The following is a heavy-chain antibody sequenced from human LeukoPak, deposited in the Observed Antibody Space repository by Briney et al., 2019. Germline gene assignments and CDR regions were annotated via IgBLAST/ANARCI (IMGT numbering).Heavy chain of an antibody. CDR2: VYGGGNT. D-gene: IGHD5-24*01. CDR1: GFTVANDR. J-gene: IGHJ4*02. CDR3: VRERFGAIVEN. V-gene: IGHV3-53*01. Sequence: GSLRLSCAASGFTVANDRMSWVRQAPGKGLEWVSTVYGGGNTAYADSVKGRFTISRDTSKNTLLLQMNSLRAEDTALYFCVRERFGAIVENWGQGALVTVSS.